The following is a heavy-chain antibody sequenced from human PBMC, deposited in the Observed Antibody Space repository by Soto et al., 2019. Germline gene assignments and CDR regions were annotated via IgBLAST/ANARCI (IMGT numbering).Heavy chain of an antibody. V-gene: IGHV4-39*01. Sequence: PSETLSLTCTVSGGSISSSSYYWGWIRQPPGKGLEWIGSIYYSGSTYYNPSLKSRVTISVDTSKNQFSLKVGSVPAADTAVYYCASSSLYGMDVWGQGTTVTVSS. CDR1: GGSISSSSYY. CDR3: ASSSLYGMDV. CDR2: IYYSGST. J-gene: IGHJ6*02.